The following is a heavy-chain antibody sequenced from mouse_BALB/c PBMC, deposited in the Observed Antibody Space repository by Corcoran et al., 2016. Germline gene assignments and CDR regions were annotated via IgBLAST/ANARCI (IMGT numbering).Heavy chain of an antibody. D-gene: IGHD1-2*01. CDR2: ISYDGSN. J-gene: IGHJ3*01. CDR3: ARGTTATGAY. CDR1: GYSITSGYY. Sequence: DVQLQESGPGLVKPSQSLSLTCSVTGYSITSGYYWNWIRQFPGNKLEWMGYISYDGSNNYNPSLKNRISITRDTSKNQFFLKLNSVTTEDTATYYCARGTTATGAYWGQGTLVTVSA. V-gene: IGHV3-6*02.